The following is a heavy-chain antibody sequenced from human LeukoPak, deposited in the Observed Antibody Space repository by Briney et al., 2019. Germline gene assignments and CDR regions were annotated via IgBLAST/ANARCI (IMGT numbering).Heavy chain of an antibody. CDR2: ISYDGSNK. D-gene: IGHD2-8*01. CDR1: EFTFSSYG. CDR3: AREIVLTPFGNYYYGMDV. V-gene: IGHV3-30*03. J-gene: IGHJ6*02. Sequence: GGSLRLSCAASEFTFSSYGMHWVRQAPGKGLEWVAVISYDGSNKYYADSVKGRFTISRDNSKNTLYLQMNSLRAEDTAVYYCAREIVLTPFGNYYYGMDVWGQGTTVTVSS.